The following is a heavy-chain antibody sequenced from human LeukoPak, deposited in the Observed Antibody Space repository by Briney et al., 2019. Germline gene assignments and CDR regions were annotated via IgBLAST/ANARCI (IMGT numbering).Heavy chain of an antibody. CDR3: ARSPPSTGYDRFDT. J-gene: IGHJ4*02. D-gene: IGHD5-12*01. CDR2: ISAFNGNT. Sequence: ASVTVSCKASGYMFNIYGISWVRQAPGQGLEWMGWISAFNGNTNYARNFQDRVTMTTDTSTSTAYMELTSLRSDDTAVYYCARSPPSTGYDRFDTWGQGNLVTVSS. CDR1: GYMFNIYG. V-gene: IGHV1-18*01.